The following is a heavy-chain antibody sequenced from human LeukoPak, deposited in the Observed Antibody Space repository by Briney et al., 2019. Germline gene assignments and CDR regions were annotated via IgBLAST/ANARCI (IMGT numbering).Heavy chain of an antibody. CDR2: ISSSSRYI. D-gene: IGHD6-13*01. V-gene: IGHV3-21*01. CDR1: GFTFTDYS. J-gene: IGHJ4*02. CDR3: AREGLSSSWGPDY. Sequence: GGSLRLSCAASGFTFTDYSINWVRQAPGKGLEWVSSISSSSRYIYYEDSVKGRFTISRDNAKNSVYLQMNSLRVEDTAVYYCAREGLSSSWGPDYWGQGALVTVSS.